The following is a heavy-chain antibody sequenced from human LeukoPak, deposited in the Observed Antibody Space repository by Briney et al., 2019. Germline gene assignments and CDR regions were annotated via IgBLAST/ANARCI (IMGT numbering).Heavy chain of an antibody. J-gene: IGHJ5*01. Sequence: GGSLRLSCAASGLGFNTAWMSWVRQAPGKGLEWVGRIKSKTDGERTDYAAPVKGRFTISRDDSKNTLYLQMKSLKTEDTARYYCTYSPYSWFDSWGQGSLVTVFS. CDR1: GLGFNTAW. V-gene: IGHV3-15*01. D-gene: IGHD2-15*01. CDR2: IKSKTDGERT. CDR3: TYSPYSWFDS.